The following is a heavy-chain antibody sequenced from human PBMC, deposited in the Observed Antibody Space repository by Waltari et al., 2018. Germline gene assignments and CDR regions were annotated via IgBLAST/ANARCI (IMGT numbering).Heavy chain of an antibody. CDR3: ARGRGDGANLFFDY. CDR2: VYTRGRP. J-gene: IGHJ4*02. Sequence: QVQLQESGPGLVKPSQTLSLICTVSGPSVSCGGYSSGWTRPPAGKGLEWIGLVYTRGRPTYHPSLKRRVTISVDTSRNQFSLKLGSVTAADTAIYYCARGRGDGANLFFDYWGQGTLVTGSS. D-gene: IGHD3-10*01. V-gene: IGHV4-61*02. CDR1: GPSVSCGGYS.